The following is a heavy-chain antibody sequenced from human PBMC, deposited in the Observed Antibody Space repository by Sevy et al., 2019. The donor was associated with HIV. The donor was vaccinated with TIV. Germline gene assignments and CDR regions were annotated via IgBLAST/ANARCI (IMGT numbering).Heavy chain of an antibody. J-gene: IGHJ3*02. D-gene: IGHD3-10*01. V-gene: IGHV1-18*01. CDR2: ISAYNGNT. CDR1: GYTFTSYG. CDR3: ARARFVTMVRGVAHAFDI. Sequence: ASVKVSCKASGYTFTSYGISWVRQAPGQGLEWMGWISAYNGNTNYAQKLQGRVTMTTDTSTSTAYMELRSLRSDDTAVYYCARARFVTMVRGVAHAFDIRGQGTMVTVSS.